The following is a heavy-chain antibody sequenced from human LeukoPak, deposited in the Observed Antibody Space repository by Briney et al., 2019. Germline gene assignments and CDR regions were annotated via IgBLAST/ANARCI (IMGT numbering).Heavy chain of an antibody. CDR3: ARDQGLIHTAMGLTYYFDY. CDR2: ININTGNP. D-gene: IGHD5-18*01. J-gene: IGHJ4*02. V-gene: IGHV7-4-1*02. CDR1: GYTFTSYA. Sequence: ASVKVSCKASGYTFTSYAMNWVRQAPGQGLEWMGWININTGNPTYAQGFTGRFVFSLDTSVSTAYLQISSLKAEDTAVYYCARDQGLIHTAMGLTYYFDYWGQGTLVTVSS.